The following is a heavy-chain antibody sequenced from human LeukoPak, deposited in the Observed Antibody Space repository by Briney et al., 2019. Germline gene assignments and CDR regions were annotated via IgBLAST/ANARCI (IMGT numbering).Heavy chain of an antibody. CDR3: ARGRWYQTPYYFDY. Sequence: PSETLSLTCAVYGGSFSGYYWSWIRQPPGKGLEWIGEINHSGGTNYNPSLKSRVTISVDTSKNQFSLKLSSVTAADTAVYYCARGRWYQTPYYFDYWGQGTLVTVSS. J-gene: IGHJ4*02. D-gene: IGHD2-15*01. CDR1: GGSFSGYY. V-gene: IGHV4-34*01. CDR2: INHSGGT.